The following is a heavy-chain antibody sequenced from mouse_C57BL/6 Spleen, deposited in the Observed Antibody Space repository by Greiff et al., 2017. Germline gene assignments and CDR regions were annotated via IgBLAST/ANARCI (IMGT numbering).Heavy chain of an antibody. D-gene: IGHD1-1*01. CDR3: ARPRDYYGSSLGAMDY. Sequence: EVQVVESGGDLVKPGGSLKLSCAASGFTFSSYGMSWVRQTPDKRLEWVATISSGGSYTYYPDSVKGRFTISRDNAKNTLYLQMSSLKSEDTAMYYCARPRDYYGSSLGAMDYWGQGTSVTVSS. CDR1: GFTFSSYG. J-gene: IGHJ4*01. V-gene: IGHV5-6*01. CDR2: ISSGGSYT.